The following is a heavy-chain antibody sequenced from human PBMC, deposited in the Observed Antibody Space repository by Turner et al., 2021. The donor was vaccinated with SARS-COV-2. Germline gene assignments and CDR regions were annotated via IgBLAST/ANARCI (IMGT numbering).Heavy chain of an antibody. V-gene: IGHV3-33*01. CDR1: GFPFSRYG. D-gene: IGHD6-6*01. CDR2: RGHDGSNK. CDR3: ARGRPESSSWLAYYMDV. J-gene: IGHJ6*03. Sequence: QVQLVESGGGVVQPGRSLRLSCAASGFPFSRYGMHWVRQAPGKGLEGVAVRGHDGSNKDYADSVKGRFTISRDNSKNRLYLQMNSLRADDTDVYYGARGRPESSSWLAYYMDVWGKGTTVTVSS.